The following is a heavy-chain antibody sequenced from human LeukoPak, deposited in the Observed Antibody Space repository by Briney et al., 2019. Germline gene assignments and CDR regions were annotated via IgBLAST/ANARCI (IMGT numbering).Heavy chain of an antibody. J-gene: IGHJ2*01. CDR2: MNPTSGYT. Sequence: EASVKVPCKAAGYTFTSHDINWVRQAAGQGLEWMGWMNPTSGYTGYAQKFQGRITLTRDTSISTAYMELSSLRSDDTAVYYCARMRGYSLGYWYLDVWGRGTLVSVSS. V-gene: IGHV1-8*01. CDR3: ARMRGYSLGYWYLDV. D-gene: IGHD5-18*01. CDR1: GYTFTSHD.